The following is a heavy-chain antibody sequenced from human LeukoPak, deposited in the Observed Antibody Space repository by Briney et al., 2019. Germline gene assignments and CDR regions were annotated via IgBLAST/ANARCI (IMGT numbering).Heavy chain of an antibody. J-gene: IGHJ6*03. CDR2: INPNSGGT. CDR3: ARDQVLLWFGEPDRYYYYYMDV. D-gene: IGHD3-10*01. Sequence: ASVKVSCKASGYTFTAYYMHWVRQAPGQGLEWMGWINPNSGGTNYAQKFQGRVTMTRDTSISTAYMELSRLRSDDTAVYYCARDQVLLWFGEPDRYYYYYMDVWGKGTTVTVSS. CDR1: GYTFTAYY. V-gene: IGHV1-2*02.